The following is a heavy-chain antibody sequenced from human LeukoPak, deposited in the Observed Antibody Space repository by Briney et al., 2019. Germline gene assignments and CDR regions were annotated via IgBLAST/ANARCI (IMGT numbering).Heavy chain of an antibody. D-gene: IGHD2-2*02. CDR3: ARDMGLYCSSTSCYTYYFDY. CDR2: ISYDGSNK. CDR1: GFTFSSYA. V-gene: IGHV3-30-3*01. Sequence: GGSLRLSCAASGFTFSSYAMHWVRQAPGKGLEWVAVISYDGSNKYYADSVKGRFTISRDNSKNTLYLQMNSLRAEDTAVYYCARDMGLYCSSTSCYTYYFDYWGQGTLVTVSS. J-gene: IGHJ4*02.